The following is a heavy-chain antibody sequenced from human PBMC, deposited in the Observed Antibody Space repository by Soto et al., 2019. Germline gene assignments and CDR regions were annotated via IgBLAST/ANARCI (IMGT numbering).Heavy chain of an antibody. CDR3: ARATGDCYDSSGSPPAGENYFDY. D-gene: IGHD3-22*01. J-gene: IGHJ4*02. V-gene: IGHV4-31*03. CDR2: IYYSGST. CDR1: GGSISSGGYY. Sequence: SETLSLTCTVSGGSISSGGYYWSWIRQHPGKGLEWIGYIYYSGSTYYNPSLKSRVTISVDTSKNQFSLKLSSVTAADTAVYYCARATGDCYDSSGSPPAGENYFDYWGQGTLVTVSS.